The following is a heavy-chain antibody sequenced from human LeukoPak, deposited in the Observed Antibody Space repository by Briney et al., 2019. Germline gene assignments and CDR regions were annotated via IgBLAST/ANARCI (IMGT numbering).Heavy chain of an antibody. CDR3: ARVAAGIGFFQH. Sequence: SETLSLTCIVSGYSISSGYYWGWIRQPPGKGLEWIGNTHHSGSTYYNPSLKSRVTISVDTSKNQLSLKLSSVTAADTAVYYCARVAAGIGFFQHWGQGTLVTVSS. CDR1: GYSISSGYY. J-gene: IGHJ1*01. CDR2: THHSGST. D-gene: IGHD6-13*01. V-gene: IGHV4-38-2*02.